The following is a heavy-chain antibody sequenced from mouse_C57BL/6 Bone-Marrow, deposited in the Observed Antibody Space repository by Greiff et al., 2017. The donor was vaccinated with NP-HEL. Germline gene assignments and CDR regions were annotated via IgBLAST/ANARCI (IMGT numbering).Heavy chain of an antibody. J-gene: IGHJ3*01. CDR1: GFSLTSYA. V-gene: IGHV2-9-1*01. CDR3: ARNHYGFFFAY. D-gene: IGHD2-2*01. CDR2: IWTGGGT. Sequence: QVQLKESGPGLVAPSQSLSISCTASGFSLTSYAISWVRQPPGKGLEWIGVIWTGGGTNYNSALKSRLSISKDNSKSQVFLKMNSLQTVDTARYYCARNHYGFFFAYWGQGTLVTVSA.